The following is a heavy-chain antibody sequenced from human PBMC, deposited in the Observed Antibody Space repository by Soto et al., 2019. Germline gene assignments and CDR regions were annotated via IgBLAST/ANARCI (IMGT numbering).Heavy chain of an antibody. CDR1: GGTFSSYA. CDR3: AREVNSGYHEYYYGMDV. V-gene: IGHV1-69*13. CDR2: VIPIFGTA. J-gene: IGHJ6*02. D-gene: IGHD5-12*01. Sequence: SVKVSCKGSGGTFSSYAISWVRQAPGQGLEWVGGVIPIFGTANYAQEFQGRVTITADESTSTAYMELSSLTSEDTAVYDCAREVNSGYHEYYYGMDVWGQGTTVTVSS.